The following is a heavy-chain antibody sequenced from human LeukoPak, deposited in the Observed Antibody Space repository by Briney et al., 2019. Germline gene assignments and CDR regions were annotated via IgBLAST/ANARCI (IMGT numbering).Heavy chain of an antibody. Sequence: SETLSLTCTVSGGSINSNGYYWGWIRQPPGKGLEWIGNIYYSGSTYYNPSLKSRVTISIDTSKNQFSLKLSSVTAADTAVYYCARETSQKGAHYMDVWGKGTTVTISS. D-gene: IGHD3-16*01. CDR1: GGSINSNGYY. V-gene: IGHV4-39*07. CDR3: ARETSQKGAHYMDV. CDR2: IYYSGST. J-gene: IGHJ6*03.